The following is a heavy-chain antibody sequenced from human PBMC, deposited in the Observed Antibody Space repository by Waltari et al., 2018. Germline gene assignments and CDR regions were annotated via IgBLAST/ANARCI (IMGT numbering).Heavy chain of an antibody. Sequence: QVQLVESGGGVVQPGRSLRLSCAASGFTFSSYGMHGVRQAPGKGLEWVAVISYDGRNKDYADSVEGRFTIARDNSKNTLYLQMNSLSAEDTAVYYGAKGGLRLDYWGQGTLVTVSS. CDR1: GFTFSSYG. D-gene: IGHD4-17*01. CDR2: ISYDGRNK. V-gene: IGHV3-30*18. J-gene: IGHJ4*02. CDR3: AKGGLRLDY.